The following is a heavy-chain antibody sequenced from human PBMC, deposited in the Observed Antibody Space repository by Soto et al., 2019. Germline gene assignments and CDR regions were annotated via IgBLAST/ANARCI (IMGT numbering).Heavy chain of an antibody. D-gene: IGHD2-2*03. J-gene: IGHJ5*01. Sequence: QITLKESGPTLVKPTQTLTLTCTFSGVSLTTSGVGVGWIRQPPGKALEWLALIYWDDDKRYSPSLKSRLTITKDTSRNQVVLTMTNMDPVDTATYFCAHTDGFREFDSWGQRTPVTVSS. CDR1: GVSLTTSGVG. CDR3: AHTDGFREFDS. CDR2: IYWDDDK. V-gene: IGHV2-5*02.